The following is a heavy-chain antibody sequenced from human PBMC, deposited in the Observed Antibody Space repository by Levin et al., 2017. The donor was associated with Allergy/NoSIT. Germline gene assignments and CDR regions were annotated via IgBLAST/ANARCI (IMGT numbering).Heavy chain of an antibody. CDR1: GFTFSSYA. CDR2: LTEPGDTT. J-gene: IGHJ4*02. D-gene: IGHD3-16*02. CDR3: AKDYRIASFDHIYDY. V-gene: IGHV3-23*01. Sequence: PGGSLRLSCEASGFTFSSYAMSWVRQAPGKGLEWVSGLTEPGDTTYYTDSVKGRFTISRDNSKNMLYLQMHSLRAEDTAVYYCAKDYRIASFDHIYDYWGRGTLVTVSA.